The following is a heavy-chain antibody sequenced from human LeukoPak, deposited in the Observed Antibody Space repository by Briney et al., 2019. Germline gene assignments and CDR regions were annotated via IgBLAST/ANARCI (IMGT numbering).Heavy chain of an antibody. V-gene: IGHV3-23*01. J-gene: IGHJ4*02. CDR3: ITEGYSYGYHSFDS. Sequence: GGSLRLSCAASGFPFTTYGMSWVRQAPGKGLEWVSAITGSGGSTYYADSVKRRFTISRDNSKNTLYLQMNSLKTEDTALYYCITEGYSYGYHSFDSWGQGTLVTVSS. CDR1: GFPFTTYG. D-gene: IGHD5-18*01. CDR2: ITGSGGST.